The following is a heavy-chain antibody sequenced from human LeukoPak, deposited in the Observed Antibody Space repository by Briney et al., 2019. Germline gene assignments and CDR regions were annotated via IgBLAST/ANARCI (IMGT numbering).Heavy chain of an antibody. D-gene: IGHD6-19*01. CDR3: ARQVRSSGWATENFDY. CDR1: GFTFSSYW. CDR2: IKQDGSEK. Sequence: GGSLRLSCAASGFTFSSYWMSWVRQAPGKGLEWVANIKQDGSEKYYVDSVKGRFTISRDNAKNSLYLQMNSLRAEDTAVYYCARQVRSSGWATENFDYWGQGTLVTVSS. J-gene: IGHJ4*02. V-gene: IGHV3-7*03.